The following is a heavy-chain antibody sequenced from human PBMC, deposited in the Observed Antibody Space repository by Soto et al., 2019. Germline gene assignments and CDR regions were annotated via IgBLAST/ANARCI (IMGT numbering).Heavy chain of an antibody. Sequence: QVQLVESGGGVVQPGRSLRLSCAASGFTFRNYGMHWVRQAPGKGLEWVASIWYDGNNKYYSDSVKGRFTISRDNSKNMSFLQMDSLRAEDTAVYFSARADCGGQCPCDYWGQGTLVTVSS. CDR2: IWYDGNNK. CDR1: GFTFRNYG. J-gene: IGHJ4*02. CDR3: ARADCGGQCPCDY. V-gene: IGHV3-33*01. D-gene: IGHD2-21*01.